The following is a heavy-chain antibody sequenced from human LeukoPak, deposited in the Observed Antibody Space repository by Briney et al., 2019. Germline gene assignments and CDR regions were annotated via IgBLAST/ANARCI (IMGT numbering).Heavy chain of an antibody. Sequence: GGSLRLSCAASGFTFSRSSMHWVRQAPGKGLVWVSRINDDGSSTSYADSVKGRFTISRDNAKNTLFLQVNSLRAEDTAVYYCARALGSSSDYWGQGTLVTVSS. CDR3: ARALGSSSDY. J-gene: IGHJ4*02. D-gene: IGHD1-26*01. CDR1: GFTFSRSS. CDR2: INDDGSST. V-gene: IGHV3-74*01.